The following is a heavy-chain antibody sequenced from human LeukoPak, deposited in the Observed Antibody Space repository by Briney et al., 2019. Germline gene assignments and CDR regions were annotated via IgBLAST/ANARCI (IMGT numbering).Heavy chain of an antibody. V-gene: IGHV3-7*01. CDR3: ANLWEMGY. J-gene: IGHJ4*02. CDR2: VKPDGSEK. CDR1: GFSFSDYW. D-gene: IGHD5-24*01. Sequence: GGSLRLSCAASGFSFSDYWMSWVRQAPGKGLEWVANVKPDGSEKYYVDSVKGRFTISRDNARNSLYLQVDSLRAEDTAVYYCANLWEMGYWGQGTLVTVSS.